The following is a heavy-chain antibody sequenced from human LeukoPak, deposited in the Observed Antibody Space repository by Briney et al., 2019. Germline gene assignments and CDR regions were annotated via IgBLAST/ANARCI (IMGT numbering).Heavy chain of an antibody. CDR3: AKDTSIGKYCTNGVCSPFDY. CDR1: GFIFSSYA. CDR2: ISDSGDYT. V-gene: IGHV3-23*01. J-gene: IGHJ4*02. D-gene: IGHD2-8*01. Sequence: GGSLRLSCAASGFIFSSYAMSWVRQAPGQGLEWDSVISDSGDYTSYADSVRGRFTISRDNSRNTLYLQMISLRPEDTAVYYCAKDTSIGKYCTNGVCSPFDYWGQGTLVTVSS.